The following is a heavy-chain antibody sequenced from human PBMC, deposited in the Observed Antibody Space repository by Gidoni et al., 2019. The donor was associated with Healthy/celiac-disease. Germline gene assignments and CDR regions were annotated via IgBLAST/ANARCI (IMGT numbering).Heavy chain of an antibody. Sequence: EVQLVESGGGLVQPGGALRLSCAASGFTFSSYSMNGVRQAPGKGLELVSYSSSSSSTIYYADSVKGRFTISRDNAKNSLYLQMNSLRAEDTAVYYCARDRSLRGYYYYYGMDVWGQGTTVTVSS. CDR2: SSSSSSTI. D-gene: IGHD1-26*01. V-gene: IGHV3-48*04. CDR1: GFTFSSYS. CDR3: ARDRSLRGYYYYYGMDV. J-gene: IGHJ6*02.